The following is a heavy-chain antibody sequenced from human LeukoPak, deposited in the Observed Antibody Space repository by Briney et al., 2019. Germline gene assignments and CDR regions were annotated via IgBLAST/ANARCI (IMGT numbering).Heavy chain of an antibody. CDR1: GGSFSGYY. Sequence: SETLSLTCAVYGGSFSGYYWSWIRQPPGKGLEWIGEINHSGSTNYNPSLKSRVTISVDTSKNQFSLKLSSVTAADTAVYYCARCMVRGRGPDYWGQGTLVTVSS. CDR3: ARCMVRGRGPDY. V-gene: IGHV4-34*01. J-gene: IGHJ4*02. D-gene: IGHD3-10*01. CDR2: INHSGST.